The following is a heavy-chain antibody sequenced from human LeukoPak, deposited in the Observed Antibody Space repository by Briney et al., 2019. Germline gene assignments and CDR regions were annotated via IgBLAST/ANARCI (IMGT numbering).Heavy chain of an antibody. V-gene: IGHV4-4*07. CDR1: GGSTSNYF. Sequence: SETLSLTCTVSGGSTSNYFCTWLRQSAGKGLEWIGRIHTSGSTNYNPSLKCRVSMSVDTSKNQFSLKLRSVTAADTAVYYCARDPEGHGYYFDYWGQGALVTVSS. CDR3: ARDPEGHGYYFDY. D-gene: IGHD3-3*01. CDR2: IHTSGST. J-gene: IGHJ4*02.